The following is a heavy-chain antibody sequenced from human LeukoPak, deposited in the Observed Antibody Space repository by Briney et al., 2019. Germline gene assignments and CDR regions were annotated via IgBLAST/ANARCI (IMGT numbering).Heavy chain of an antibody. D-gene: IGHD5-24*01. CDR1: GFTFSSYS. CDR3: ARERGGYGDY. Sequence: PGGSLRLSCAASGFTFSSYSMNWVRQAPGKGLEWVSSISSSSSYIYYADSVKGRFTISRDNANNSLYLQMNSLRAEDTAVYYCARERGGYGDYWGQGTLVTVSS. V-gene: IGHV3-21*01. J-gene: IGHJ4*02. CDR2: ISSSSSYI.